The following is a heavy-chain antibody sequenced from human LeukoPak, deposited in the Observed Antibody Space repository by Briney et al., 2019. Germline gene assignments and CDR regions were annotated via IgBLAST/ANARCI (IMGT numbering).Heavy chain of an antibody. CDR3: ARFGITVVRGGKYYFDY. CDR2: IYYSGAT. J-gene: IGHJ4*02. V-gene: IGHV4-59*08. CDR1: GGSISNYY. D-gene: IGHD3-10*01. Sequence: KPSETLSLTCTVSGGSISNYYWSWIRQPPGKGLEWIGHIYYSGATKYNPSLKSRIPLSVDTSKNQFSLMLSSVTAADTAVYYCARFGITVVRGGKYYFDYWGQGTLVTVSS.